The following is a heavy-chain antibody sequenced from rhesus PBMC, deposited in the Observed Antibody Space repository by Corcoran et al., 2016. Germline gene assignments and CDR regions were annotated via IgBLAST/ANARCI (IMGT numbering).Heavy chain of an antibody. V-gene: IGHV4-147*01. CDR3: ARVGYLRSLDV. CDR2: IYGSSGST. Sequence: QVQLQESGPGLVKPSETLSLTCAVSGGSISSNYWSWIRPPPGKGLDWIGRIYGSSGSTSYNPSLTSRVTISTDTSKNQFSLKLSSVTAADTAVYYCARVGYLRSLDVWGRGILVTVSS. J-gene: IGHJ5-2*02. D-gene: IGHD5-24*01. CDR1: GGSISSNY.